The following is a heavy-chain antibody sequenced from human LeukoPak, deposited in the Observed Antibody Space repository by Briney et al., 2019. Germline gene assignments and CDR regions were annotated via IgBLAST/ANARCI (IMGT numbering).Heavy chain of an antibody. CDR3: ARAYCGGDCYNSRGWFDP. Sequence: SETLSLTCAVYGGSFSGYYWSWIRQPPGKGLEWIGEINHSGSTYYIPSLKSRVTISVDTSKNLFSLKLSSVTAADTAVYYCARAYCGGDCYNSRGWFDPWGQGTLVTVSS. V-gene: IGHV4-34*01. CDR1: GGSFSGYY. CDR2: INHSGST. D-gene: IGHD2-21*02. J-gene: IGHJ5*02.